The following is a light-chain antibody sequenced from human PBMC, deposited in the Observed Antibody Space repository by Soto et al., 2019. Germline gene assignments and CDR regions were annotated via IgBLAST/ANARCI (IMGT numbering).Light chain of an antibody. J-gene: IGKJ2*01. Sequence: DLQMTQSPSSLSASVGDRVTITCRASQTISSYLNWYQQKPGKAPKLLIYAASSLQSGVPSRFSGSGSGTDFTLTISSLPPEDFATYYCQQSHSIPYTFGQGTKLEIK. V-gene: IGKV1-39*01. CDR3: QQSHSIPYT. CDR2: AAS. CDR1: QTISSY.